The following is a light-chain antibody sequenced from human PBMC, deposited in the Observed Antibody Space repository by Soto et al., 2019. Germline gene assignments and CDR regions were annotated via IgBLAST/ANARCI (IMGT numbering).Light chain of an antibody. J-gene: IGKJ2*01. CDR2: TAS. V-gene: IGKV1-39*01. CDR3: QQSYSTPRT. CDR1: QSISNF. Sequence: DIQMTQSPSSLPASVGDRVTITCRASQSISNFLNWYQQKPGTAPKLLIYTASNLQSGVPSRFSGSGSGADFTLTISSLQPEDFATYYCQQSYSTPRTFGQGTKVDIK.